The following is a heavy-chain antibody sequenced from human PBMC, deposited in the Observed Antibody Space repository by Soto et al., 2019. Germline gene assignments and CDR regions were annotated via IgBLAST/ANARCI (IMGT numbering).Heavy chain of an antibody. V-gene: IGHV1-8*01. CDR2: MNPNSGNT. CDR1: GYTFTSYD. D-gene: IGHD6-13*01. CDR3: ARGTRGSSWWEDYYYYYMDV. Sequence: ASVKVSCKASGYTFTSYDINWVRQATGQGLEWMGWMNPNSGNTGYAQKFQGRVTMTRNTSISTAYMELSSLRSEDTAVYYCARGTRGSSWWEDYYYYYMDVWGKGTTVTVSS. J-gene: IGHJ6*03.